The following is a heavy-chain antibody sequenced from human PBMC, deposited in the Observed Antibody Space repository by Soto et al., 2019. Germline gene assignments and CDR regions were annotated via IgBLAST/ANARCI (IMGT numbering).Heavy chain of an antibody. CDR3: ARRDPYCGRDRSSETDY. Sequence: GSSVKACCKASGVTFSRQDMRWVRQAPGQGLEWMGGIIPIFGTPQYAEKFQDRVTITADESTSTAYMELSSLTSEDTAVYYCARRDPYCGRDRSSETDYWYPGTLLSVSS. CDR1: GVTFSRQD. V-gene: IGHV1-69*13. CDR2: IIPIFGTP. J-gene: IGHJ4*02. D-gene: IGHD2-21*02.